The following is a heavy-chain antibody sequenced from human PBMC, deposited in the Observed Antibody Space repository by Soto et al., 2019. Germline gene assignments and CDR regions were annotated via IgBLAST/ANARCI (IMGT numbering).Heavy chain of an antibody. CDR1: GGSISSSDYH. J-gene: IGHJ3*02. Sequence: SETLSLTCTVTGGSISSSDYHWGWIRQSPGKGLEWIGSMYYSGNIYYNPSLKSRLTVSVDTSKNQFSLRLSSVTAADTAVYYCAAYDPGNGFDIWGQGTKVTVSS. D-gene: IGHD3-16*01. V-gene: IGHV4-39*01. CDR3: AAYDPGNGFDI. CDR2: MYYSGNI.